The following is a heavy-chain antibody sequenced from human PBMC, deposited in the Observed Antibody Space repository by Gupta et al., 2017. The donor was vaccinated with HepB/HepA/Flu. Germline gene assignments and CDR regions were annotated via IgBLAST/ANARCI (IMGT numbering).Heavy chain of an antibody. D-gene: IGHD2-2*01. CDR2: ISSSGSTI. CDR3: ARDIVVVPAAMEFSYYYYGMDV. V-gene: IGHV3-48*03. CDR1: GFTFSSYE. Sequence: EVQLVESGGGLVQPGGSLRLSCAASGFTFSSYEMNWVRQAPGKGLEWVSYISSSGSTIYYADSVKGRFTISRDNAKNSLYLQMNSLRAEDTAVYYCARDIVVVPAAMEFSYYYYGMDVWGQGTTVTVSS. J-gene: IGHJ6*02.